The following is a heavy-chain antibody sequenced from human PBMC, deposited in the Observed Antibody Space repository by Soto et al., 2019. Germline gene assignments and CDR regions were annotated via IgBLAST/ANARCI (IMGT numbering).Heavy chain of an antibody. V-gene: IGHV3-74*01. CDR2: IDSDGSGT. CDR1: EFTFSDFW. J-gene: IGHJ3*02. D-gene: IGHD2-15*01. CDR3: AREYLYCSGGNWYSEGLAI. Sequence: EVQLVESGGGLVQPGGSLRLSCTASEFTFSDFWMHWVRQAPGKGLVWVSRIDSDGSGTTYADSVKGRFTISRDNAKNTVFLQMNSLRAEDTVWYYCAREYLYCSGGNWYSEGLAILGQGTMVTVSS.